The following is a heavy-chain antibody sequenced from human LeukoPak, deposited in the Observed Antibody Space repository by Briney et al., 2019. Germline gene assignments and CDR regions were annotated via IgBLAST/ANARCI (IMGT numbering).Heavy chain of an antibody. V-gene: IGHV5-51*01. Sequence: PGESLKISCKASGYTFTNYWIGLVRQMPGKGLEWMGIIYPGDFDTTYGPSFEGQVTISADKSITTAYLQWSSLKASDTAIYYCARRGDWAFEYWGQGTLVTVSS. CDR1: GYTFTNYW. CDR2: IYPGDFDT. J-gene: IGHJ4*02. CDR3: ARRGDWAFEY. D-gene: IGHD2-21*02.